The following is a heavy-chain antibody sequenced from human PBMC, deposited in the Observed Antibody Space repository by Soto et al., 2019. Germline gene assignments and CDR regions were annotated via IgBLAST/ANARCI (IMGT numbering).Heavy chain of an antibody. J-gene: IGHJ4*02. CDR1: GFTFTSSA. D-gene: IGHD2-21*02. CDR3: AADPTYCGGDCYVD. Sequence: QMQLVQSGPEVMKPGTSVKVSCKASGFTFTSSAVQWVRQARGQRLVWIGWIVVGSGNTNYAQQFQERVTITRDMSSSISYMELSSLSSEETAVSYCAADPTYCGGDCYVDWGQGTLVTVSS. CDR2: IVVGSGNT. V-gene: IGHV1-58*01.